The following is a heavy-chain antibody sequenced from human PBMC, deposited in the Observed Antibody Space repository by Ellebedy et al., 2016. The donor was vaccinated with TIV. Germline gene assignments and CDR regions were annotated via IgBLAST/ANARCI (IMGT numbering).Heavy chain of an antibody. CDR3: VQIMITYGGVTRTDAFDV. V-gene: IGHV2-5*04. D-gene: IGHD3-16*01. J-gene: IGHJ3*01. Sequence: SGPTLVXPTETLTLTCTFSGFSLTATGEGVGWVRQPPEKALDWLAIIYWDNDDRYSSSMRSRLRITKDTSRREVVLTMTNMDPVDTGTYYCVQIMITYGGVTRTDAFDVWGQGILVTVSS. CDR2: IYWDNDD. CDR1: GFSLTATGEG.